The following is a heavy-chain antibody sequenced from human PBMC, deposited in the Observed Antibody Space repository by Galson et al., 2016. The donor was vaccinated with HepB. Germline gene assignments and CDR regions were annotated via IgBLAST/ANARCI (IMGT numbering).Heavy chain of an antibody. Sequence: SVKVSCKASGGTFSSYTIGWVRQAPGQGLEWMGGIIPIFGTTNYAQKFQGRVTVTADESTSTAYMDLTSLTSEDTADYYCAQFCSTTSCYEAGYYPGMDVWGQGTTVTVSS. J-gene: IGHJ6*02. CDR1: GGTFSSYT. CDR2: IIPIFGTT. CDR3: AQFCSTTSCYEAGYYPGMDV. V-gene: IGHV1-69*13. D-gene: IGHD2-2*01.